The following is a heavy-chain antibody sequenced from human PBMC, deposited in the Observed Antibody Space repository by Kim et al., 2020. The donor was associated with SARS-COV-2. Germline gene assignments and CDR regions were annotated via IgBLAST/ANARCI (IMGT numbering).Heavy chain of an antibody. Sequence: GGSLRLSCAASGFTFSSYAMHWVRQAPGKGLEWVAVISYDGSKRYYVDSVKGRFTISRDNSKNTLYLQMNSLRAEDTAVYYCASDYSGYSSSDKDYWGQGTLVTVSS. V-gene: IGHV3-30*04. D-gene: IGHD6-13*01. CDR1: GFTFSSYA. J-gene: IGHJ4*02. CDR3: ASDYSGYSSSDKDY. CDR2: ISYDGSKR.